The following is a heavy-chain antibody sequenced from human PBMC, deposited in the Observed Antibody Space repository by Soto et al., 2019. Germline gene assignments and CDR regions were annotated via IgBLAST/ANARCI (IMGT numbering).Heavy chain of an antibody. CDR1: GGSFSGYY. D-gene: IGHD5-12*01. CDR3: ARGVFVYRGYRPSGGGRYYYYYGMDV. CDR2: INHSGST. V-gene: IGHV4-34*01. J-gene: IGHJ6*02. Sequence: QVQLQQWGAGLLKPSETLSLTCAVYGGSFSGYYWSWIRQPPGKGLEWIGEINHSGSTNYNPSLKCRVTISVDTSKNLCSLKLSSVTAADTAVYYWARGVFVYRGYRPSGGGRYYYYYGMDVWGQGTTVTVSS.